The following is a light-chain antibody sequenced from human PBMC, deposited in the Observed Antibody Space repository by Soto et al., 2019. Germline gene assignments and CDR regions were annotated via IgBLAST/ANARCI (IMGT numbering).Light chain of an antibody. CDR2: AAS. J-gene: IGKJ1*01. Sequence: DIQMTQSPSSLSASVGDRVTITCRASQSISSYLNWYQQKPGIAPKLLIYAASSLQCGVPSRFSGSGSGTDFTLTIGSLQPEDFATYYFQQSYSTPWTFGQGTKVEIK. CDR3: QQSYSTPWT. CDR1: QSISSY. V-gene: IGKV1-39*01.